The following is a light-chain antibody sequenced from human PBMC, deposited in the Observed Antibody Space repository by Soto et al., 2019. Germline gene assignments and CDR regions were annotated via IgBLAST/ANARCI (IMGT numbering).Light chain of an antibody. CDR3: QQYNSYRT. J-gene: IGKJ1*01. V-gene: IGKV1-5*03. CDR2: KAS. CDR1: QSISSW. Sequence: IQLTQSPSSLSASVGDRVTITCRASQSISSWLAWYQQKPGKAPNLLIHKASHLESGVPSRFSGSGSGTEFTLTISSLQPDDFATYYCQQYNSYRTFGQGTKVDIK.